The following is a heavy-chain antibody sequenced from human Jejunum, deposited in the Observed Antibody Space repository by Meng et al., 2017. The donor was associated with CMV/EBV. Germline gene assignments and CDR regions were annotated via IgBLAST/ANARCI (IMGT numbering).Heavy chain of an antibody. D-gene: IGHD2/OR15-2a*01. CDR1: GYNLSTYT. Sequence: LGQSGSEVKKPWASLKVSCKGSGYNLSTYTINWVRQAHGRGLEWMGWISTNTGTPTYTQGFTGRFVFSLDTSVSTAYLQISSLKAEDTAVYYCARGGNFDPWGQGTLVTVSS. CDR2: ISTNTGTP. CDR3: ARGGNFDP. V-gene: IGHV7-4-1*02. J-gene: IGHJ5*02.